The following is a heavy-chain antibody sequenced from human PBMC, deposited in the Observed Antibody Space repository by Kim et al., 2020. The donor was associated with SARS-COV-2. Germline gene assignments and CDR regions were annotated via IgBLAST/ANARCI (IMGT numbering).Heavy chain of an antibody. V-gene: IGHV3-23*01. CDR3: AKDLGHGSSWYGGLDY. CDR1: GFTFSSYA. Sequence: GGSLRLSCAASGFTFSSYAMSWVRQAPGKGLEWVSAISGSGGSTYYADSVKGRFTISRDNSKNTLYLQMNSLRAEDTAVYYCAKDLGHGSSWYGGLDYWGQGTLVTVSS. CDR2: ISGSGGST. D-gene: IGHD6-13*01. J-gene: IGHJ4*02.